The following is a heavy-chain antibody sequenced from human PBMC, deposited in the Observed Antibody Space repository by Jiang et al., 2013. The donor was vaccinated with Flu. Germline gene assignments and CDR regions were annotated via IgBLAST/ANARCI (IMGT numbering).Heavy chain of an antibody. CDR2: IKTKTDGGPI. J-gene: IGHJ4*02. CDR1: GFGFSKAW. D-gene: IGHD2-2*01. Sequence: QLLESGGALVNPGGSLTLSCVAPGFGFSKAWVSWVRQAPGKGVEWVGRIKTKTDGGPIDYAAPVNGRFIFSRDDSKNTLYLQMSSLKTEDTGTYYCTTGQKGPADYWGQGTLVTVSS. V-gene: IGHV3-15*02. CDR3: TTGQKGPADY.